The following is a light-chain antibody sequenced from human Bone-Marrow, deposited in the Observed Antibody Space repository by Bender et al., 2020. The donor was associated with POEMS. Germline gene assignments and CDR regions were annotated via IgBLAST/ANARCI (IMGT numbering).Light chain of an antibody. CDR1: GLANKD. CDR3: QAWDSSAVV. V-gene: IGLV3-1*01. J-gene: IGLJ2*01. CDR2: ESA. Sequence: SDDLTQPPSVSVSPGQTATITCSGDGLANKDICWYQKKSGQSPVLVIFESAMRPPWIPERFSGSKSGNTASLTISETQVVDEADYFCQAWDSSAVVFGGGTKLTVL.